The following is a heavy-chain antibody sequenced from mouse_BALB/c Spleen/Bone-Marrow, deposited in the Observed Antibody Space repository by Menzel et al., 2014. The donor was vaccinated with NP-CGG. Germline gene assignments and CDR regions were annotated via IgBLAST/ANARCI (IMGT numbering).Heavy chain of an antibody. CDR2: IFPGSGNI. Sequence: QVQLKESGPELVKPGASVKISCEASGYSFTSYYIHWVKQRPGQGLEWIGWIFPGSGNIKYNEKFKGEATLTADTSSSTAYMRLSSPTSEDSAVYFCARRGNWGYAMDYWGQGTSVTVSS. V-gene: IGHV1-66*01. CDR3: ARRGNWGYAMDY. D-gene: IGHD2-1*01. CDR1: GYSFTSYY. J-gene: IGHJ4*01.